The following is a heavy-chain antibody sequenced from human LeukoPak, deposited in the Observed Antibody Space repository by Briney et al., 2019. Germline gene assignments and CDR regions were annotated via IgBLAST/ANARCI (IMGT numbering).Heavy chain of an antibody. CDR2: IWYDGSNK. V-gene: IGHV3-33*01. CDR1: GFTFSSYG. CDR3: ARDGSRVGYYGMDV. J-gene: IGHJ6*04. Sequence: GGFLRLSCAASGFTFSSYGMHWVRQAPGKGLEWGAVIWYDGSNKYYADSVKGRFTISRDNSKNTLYLQMNSLRAEDTAVYYCARDGSRVGYYGMDVWGKGTTVTVSS. D-gene: IGHD1-26*01.